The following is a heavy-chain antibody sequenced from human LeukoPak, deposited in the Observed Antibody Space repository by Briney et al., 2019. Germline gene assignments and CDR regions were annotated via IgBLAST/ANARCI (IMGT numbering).Heavy chain of an antibody. J-gene: IGHJ5*02. Sequence: SVKVSCKASGGTFSSYAISWVRQAPGQGLEWMGRIIPVFGTANYAQKFQGRVTITTDESTSTAYMELSSLRSEDTAVYYCARGPQPTISRVGDWFDPWGQGTLVTVSS. V-gene: IGHV1-69*05. CDR2: IIPVFGTA. D-gene: IGHD3-3*01. CDR3: ARGPQPTISRVGDWFDP. CDR1: GGTFSSYA.